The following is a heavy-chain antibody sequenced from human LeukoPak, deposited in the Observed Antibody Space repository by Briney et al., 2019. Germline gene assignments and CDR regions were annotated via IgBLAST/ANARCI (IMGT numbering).Heavy chain of an antibody. V-gene: IGHV1-46*01. CDR2: INPSGGST. D-gene: IGHD2-15*01. CDR1: GYTFTSYY. J-gene: IGHJ4*02. CDR3: ARGAYGVVAAHSY. Sequence: ASVKVSCKASGYTFTSYYMHWVRQAPGQGLEWMGIINPSGGSTSYAQKFQGRVTMTRNTSISTAYMELSSLRSEDTAVYYCARGAYGVVAAHSYWGQGTLVTVSS.